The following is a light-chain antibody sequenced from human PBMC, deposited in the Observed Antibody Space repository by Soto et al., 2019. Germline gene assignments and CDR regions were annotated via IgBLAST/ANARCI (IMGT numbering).Light chain of an antibody. V-gene: IGKV1-5*01. Sequence: DIQMTQSPSTLSASVGDRVTITCRASQTINSWLAWYQQKPGKAPKVLIFDASSLKTGVPSRFSGSGSGTESTLTISNLQPDDFATYYCQQYDSYSSGPFGQGTKGDIK. CDR1: QTINSW. CDR2: DAS. CDR3: QQYDSYSSGP. J-gene: IGKJ1*01.